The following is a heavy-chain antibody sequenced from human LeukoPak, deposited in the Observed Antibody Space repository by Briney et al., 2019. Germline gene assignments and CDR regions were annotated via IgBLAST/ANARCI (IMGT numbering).Heavy chain of an antibody. V-gene: IGHV3-30*18. CDR1: RCTFSSYG. CDR2: ISYDGSNK. D-gene: IGHD1-26*01. CDR3: AKRRGVGATYYYGMDV. J-gene: IGHJ6*02. Sequence: GRSLRLSCAASRCTFSSYGMHWVSQAPGKGLEWVAVISYDGSNKYYADSVKGRFTISRDNSKNTLYLQMNSLRAEDTAVYYCAKRRGVGATYYYGMDVWGQGTTFTVSS.